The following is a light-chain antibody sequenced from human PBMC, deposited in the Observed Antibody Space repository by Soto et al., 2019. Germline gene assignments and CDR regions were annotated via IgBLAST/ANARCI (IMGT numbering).Light chain of an antibody. V-gene: IGLV2-14*01. CDR1: SSDVGGYNY. CDR2: EIS. Sequence: QSAATQPASVSRAPGQSITISCTGTSSDVGGYNYVSWYQQHPGKAPKLMIYEISKRPSGVSNRFSGPKSGKTAPLTISGLQAEDEAHYYCSSYTSSSTQVFGTGTKVNV. CDR3: SSYTSSSTQV. J-gene: IGLJ1*01.